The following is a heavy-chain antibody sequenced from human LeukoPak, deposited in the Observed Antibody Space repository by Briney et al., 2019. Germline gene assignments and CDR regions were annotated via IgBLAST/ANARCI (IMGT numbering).Heavy chain of an antibody. CDR3: APLGGYDSVGVDY. CDR1: GFTFSSYE. Sequence: GGSLRLSCAASGFTFSSYEMNWVRQAPGKGLEWVSYISSSGSNIYYADSVKGRFTISRDNAKNSLYLQMNSLRAEDTAVYYCAPLGGYDSVGVDYWGQGTLVTVSS. V-gene: IGHV3-48*03. J-gene: IGHJ4*02. D-gene: IGHD5-12*01. CDR2: ISSSGSNI.